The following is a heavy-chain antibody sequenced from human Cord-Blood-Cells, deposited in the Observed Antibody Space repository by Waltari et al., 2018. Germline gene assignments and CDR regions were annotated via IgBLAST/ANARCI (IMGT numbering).Heavy chain of an antibody. CDR1: GYTFTGYY. V-gene: IGHV1-2*04. D-gene: IGHD5-18*01. CDR2: INPNSGGT. J-gene: IGHJ4*02. Sequence: QVQLVQSGAEVTKPAASVKVSCKASGYTFTGYYMHWVRQAPGQGLEWMGWINPNSGGTNYAQKFQGWVTMTRDTSISTAYMELSRLRSDDTAVYYCARAGYSYGYYFDYWGQGTLVTVSS. CDR3: ARAGYSYGYYFDY.